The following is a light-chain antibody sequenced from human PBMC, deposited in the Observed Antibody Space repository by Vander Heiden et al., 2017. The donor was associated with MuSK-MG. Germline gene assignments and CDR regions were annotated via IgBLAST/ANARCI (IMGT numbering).Light chain of an antibody. Sequence: DIQMTQPPSSLSASVGDRVTITCRASQSISSYLNWHQQKPGKAPKLLIYAASSLQSGVPSRFSGSGSGTDFTLTISSLQPEDFATYYCQQSYSTPLTFGGGTKVEIK. V-gene: IGKV1-39*01. CDR2: AAS. CDR3: QQSYSTPLT. J-gene: IGKJ4*01. CDR1: QSISSY.